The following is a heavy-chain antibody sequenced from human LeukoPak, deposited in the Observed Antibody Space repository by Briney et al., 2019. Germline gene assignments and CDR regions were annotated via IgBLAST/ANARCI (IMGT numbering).Heavy chain of an antibody. J-gene: IGHJ5*02. CDR2: INPNTGDT. Sequence: ASVKVSCKASGYTFTAYYMHWVRQAPGQGLEWMGWINPNTGDTNSAGRFQGRVTMTRDSSISTAYLELSRLTSDDTAVYYCARDMWQQFDWFDPWGQGTLVTVSS. D-gene: IGHD6-13*01. CDR3: ARDMWQQFDWFDP. CDR1: GYTFTAYY. V-gene: IGHV1-2*02.